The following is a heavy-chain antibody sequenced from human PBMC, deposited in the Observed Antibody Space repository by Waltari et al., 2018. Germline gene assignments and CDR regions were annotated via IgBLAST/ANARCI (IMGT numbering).Heavy chain of an antibody. CDR3: ARGERAIVVVHWYFDL. CDR2: IYYSGST. CDR1: GGSISSSSYY. V-gene: IGHV4-39*07. J-gene: IGHJ2*01. Sequence: QLQLQESGPGLVKPSETLSLTCTVSGGSISSSSYYWGWIRQPPGKGLEWIGSIYYSGSTYYNPSLKSRVTISVDTSKNQFSLKLSSVTAADTAVYYCARGERAIVVVHWYFDLWGRGTLVTVSS. D-gene: IGHD3-22*01.